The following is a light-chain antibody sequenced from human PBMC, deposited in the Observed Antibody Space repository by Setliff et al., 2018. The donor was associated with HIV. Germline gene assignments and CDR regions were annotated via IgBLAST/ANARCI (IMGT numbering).Light chain of an antibody. CDR3: AAWDDSLNGVV. Sequence: QSVLTQQPSASGTPGQRVTISCSGSSSNIGSNTVNWYQQLPGTAPTLLIYNNNQRPSGVPDRFSGSKSGTSASLAISGLQSEDEADYYCAAWDDSLNGVVFGGGTKVTVL. CDR2: NNN. V-gene: IGLV1-44*01. CDR1: SSNIGSNT. J-gene: IGLJ2*01.